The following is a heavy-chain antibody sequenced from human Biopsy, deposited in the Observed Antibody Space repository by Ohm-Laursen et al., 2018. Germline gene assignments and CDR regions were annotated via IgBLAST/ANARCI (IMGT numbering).Heavy chain of an antibody. CDR2: THDTGTT. V-gene: IGHV4-59*11. J-gene: IGHJ4*02. CDR3: AAGATWLVHY. Sequence: SETLSLTCTASGDSISFPYWGWFRQPPGKGLEYIGSTHDTGTTDYSPSLKTRVSLSVDTSTKVFSLILSSVTAADNAVYYCAAGATWLVHYWGQGTLVTVSS. CDR1: GDSISFPY. D-gene: IGHD6-19*01.